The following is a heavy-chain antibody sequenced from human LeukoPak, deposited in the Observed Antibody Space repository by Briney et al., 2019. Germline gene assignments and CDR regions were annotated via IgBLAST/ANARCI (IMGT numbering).Heavy chain of an antibody. J-gene: IGHJ4*02. D-gene: IGHD6-13*01. V-gene: IGHV3-23*01. CDR3: AKLGAAAGRNWYVY. Sequence: AGGSLRLSCAASGFTFSSYAMSWVRQAPGKGLEWVSAISGSGGSTYYADSVKGRFTISRDNSKNTLYLQMNSLRAEDTAVYYCAKLGAAAGRNWYVYWGQGTLVTVSS. CDR2: ISGSGGST. CDR1: GFTFSSYA.